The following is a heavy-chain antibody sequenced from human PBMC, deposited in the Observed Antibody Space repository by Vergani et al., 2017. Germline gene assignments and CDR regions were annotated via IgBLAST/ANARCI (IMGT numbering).Heavy chain of an antibody. CDR1: GGTFSSYA. CDR3: ARNNRDCSSTSCYAYYFDY. J-gene: IGHJ4*02. CDR2: IIPIFGTA. Sequence: QVQLVQSGAEVKKPGSSVKVSCKASGGTFSSYAISWVRQAPGQGLEWMGGIIPIFGTANYAQKFKGRVTRTPDESTSTAYMGLSSLRSEDTAVYYCARNNRDCSSTSCYAYYFDYWGQGTLVTVSS. V-gene: IGHV1-69*01. D-gene: IGHD2-2*01.